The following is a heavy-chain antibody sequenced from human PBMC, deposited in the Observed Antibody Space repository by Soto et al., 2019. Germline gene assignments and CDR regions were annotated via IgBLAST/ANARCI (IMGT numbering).Heavy chain of an antibody. V-gene: IGHV3-7*01. CDR2: IKQDGSEK. Sequence: GGSLRLSCAASGFTFSSYWMSWVRQAPGKGLEWVANIKQDGSEKYYVDSVKGRFTISRDNAKNSLYLQMNSLRAEDTAVYYCASRSCSSTSCYFDYWGQGTLVTVSS. CDR1: GFTFSSYW. J-gene: IGHJ4*02. CDR3: ASRSCSSTSCYFDY. D-gene: IGHD2-2*01.